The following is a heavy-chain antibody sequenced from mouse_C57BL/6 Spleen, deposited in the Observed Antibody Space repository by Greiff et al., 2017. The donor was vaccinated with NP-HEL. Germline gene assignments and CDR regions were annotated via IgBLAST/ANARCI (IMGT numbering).Heavy chain of an antibody. CDR1: GFTFSDYG. Sequence: EVQRVESGGGLVKPGGSLKLSCAASGFTFSDYGMHWVRQAPEKGLEWVAYISSGSSTIYYADTVKGRFTLSRDNAKNTLFLQMTRLSADDTAMYYCARDLYYGNLDYWGQGTTLTVSS. CDR3: ARDLYYGNLDY. D-gene: IGHD2-1*01. CDR2: ISSGSSTI. V-gene: IGHV5-17*01. J-gene: IGHJ2*01.